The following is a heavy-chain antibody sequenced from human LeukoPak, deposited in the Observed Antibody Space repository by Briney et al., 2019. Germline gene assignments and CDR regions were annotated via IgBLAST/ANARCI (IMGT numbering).Heavy chain of an antibody. CDR3: ARLAVVPAAGNWSDP. Sequence: GESLQISCQGSGYSFTSYWIGWVRQMPGKGLEWMGIIYPGDSDTRYSPSFQGQVTISADKSISTAYLQWSSLKASDTAMYYCARLAVVPAAGNWSDPWGQGTLVTVSS. V-gene: IGHV5-51*01. J-gene: IGHJ5*02. CDR1: GYSFTSYW. CDR2: IYPGDSDT. D-gene: IGHD2-2*01.